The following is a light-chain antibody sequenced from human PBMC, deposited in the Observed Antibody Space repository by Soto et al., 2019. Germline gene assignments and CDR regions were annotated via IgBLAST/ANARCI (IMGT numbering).Light chain of an antibody. Sequence: VLTQPPSVSGAPGQRVAISCTGSSSNIGAGYDVHWYQQLPGTAPKLLIYGNTERPSGVPDRFSGSKSDTSASLAITGLQAEDEADYYCSSYAGGSNVFGTGTKVTVL. CDR3: SSYAGGSNV. CDR2: GNT. J-gene: IGLJ1*01. CDR1: SSNIGAGYD. V-gene: IGLV1-40*01.